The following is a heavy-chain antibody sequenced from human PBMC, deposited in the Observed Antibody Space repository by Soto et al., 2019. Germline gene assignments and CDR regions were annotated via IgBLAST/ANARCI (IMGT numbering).Heavy chain of an antibody. J-gene: IGHJ6*02. CDR3: ARDGHGMDV. CDR1: GGSVSTGNYN. Sequence: SETLSLTCTVSGGSVSTGNYNWSWVRQTPGKVLEWIGNIFFTGSTHYNPSLTSRVTISVDTSKNQFSLELRSVTAADTAVYYCARDGHGMDVWGQGNTVTVSS. CDR2: IFFTGST. V-gene: IGHV4-61*01.